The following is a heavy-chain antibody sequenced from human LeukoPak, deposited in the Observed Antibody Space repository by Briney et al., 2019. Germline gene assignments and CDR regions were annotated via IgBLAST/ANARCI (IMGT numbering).Heavy chain of an antibody. Sequence: ASVKVSCKASGYTFTSYYMHWVRQAPGRGLEWMGISNPSGGSTSYAQKFQGRVTMTRDTSTSTVYMELSSLRSEDTAVYYCARESSDYEPEGAFDIWGQGTMVTVSS. CDR1: GYTFTSYY. CDR3: ARESSDYEPEGAFDI. D-gene: IGHD4-17*01. V-gene: IGHV1-46*01. J-gene: IGHJ3*02. CDR2: SNPSGGST.